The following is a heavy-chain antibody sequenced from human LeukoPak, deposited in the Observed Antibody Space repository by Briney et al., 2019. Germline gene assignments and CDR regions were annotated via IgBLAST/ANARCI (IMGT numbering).Heavy chain of an antibody. CDR3: AGGRGEY. J-gene: IGHJ4*02. CDR2: IKQGGSEK. CDR1: GFTFSDYW. Sequence: QPGGSLRLSCAASGFTFSDYWMTWVRQAPGKGLDWVANIKQGGSEKYYGDSVKGRFTISRDNAKNSLYLQMYSLRAEDTAVYYCAGGRGEYWGQGTLVTVSS. V-gene: IGHV3-7*01. D-gene: IGHD3-16*01.